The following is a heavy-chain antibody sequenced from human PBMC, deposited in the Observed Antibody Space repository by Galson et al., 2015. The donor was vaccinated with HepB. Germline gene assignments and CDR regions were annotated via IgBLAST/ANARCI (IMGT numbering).Heavy chain of an antibody. J-gene: IGHJ5*02. Sequence: SLRLSCAASGFTFGSYALTWVRQAPGKGLDWVSAISYSGATTYYADSVKGRFIISRDNSKNTLYLQMNSLRVEDTALYYCAKGVDRYSNYALDHWGQGALLTVSS. CDR2: ISYSGATT. CDR1: GFTFGSYA. CDR3: AKGVDRYSNYALDH. D-gene: IGHD4-11*01. V-gene: IGHV3-23*01.